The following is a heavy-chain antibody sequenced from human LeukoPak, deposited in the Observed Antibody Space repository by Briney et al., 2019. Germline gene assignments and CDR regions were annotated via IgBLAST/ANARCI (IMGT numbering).Heavy chain of an antibody. Sequence: GGSLRLSCAASAFTLSSYSMNWVRQAPGKGLEWVSSISSSGSYIYYADSVKGRFTISRDNAKNSLYLQMNSLRAEDTAVYYCARARLTDYVWGRRTFDIWGQGTMVTISS. J-gene: IGHJ3*02. V-gene: IGHV3-21*01. CDR1: AFTLSSYS. CDR3: ARARLTDYVWGRRTFDI. CDR2: ISSSGSYI. D-gene: IGHD3-16*01.